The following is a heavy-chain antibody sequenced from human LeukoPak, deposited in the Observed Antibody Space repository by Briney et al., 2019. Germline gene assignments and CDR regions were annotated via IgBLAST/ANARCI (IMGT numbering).Heavy chain of an antibody. J-gene: IGHJ6*02. CDR1: GFTFSSYS. CDR2: ISSSSSYI. Sequence: PGGSLRLSCAASGFTFSSYSMNWVRQAPGKGLEWVSSISSSSSYIYYADSVKGRFTISRDNAKNSLYLQMNSLRAEDTAVYYRARDTGAEIVVVPASYGMDVWGQGTTVTVSS. V-gene: IGHV3-21*01. D-gene: IGHD2-2*01. CDR3: ARDTGAEIVVVPASYGMDV.